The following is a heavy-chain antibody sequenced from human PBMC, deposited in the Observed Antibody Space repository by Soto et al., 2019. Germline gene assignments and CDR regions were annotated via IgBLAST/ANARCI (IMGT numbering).Heavy chain of an antibody. CDR1: GFTFSSYA. CDR3: AKDQSYSSGWYGGYFDY. J-gene: IGHJ4*02. D-gene: IGHD6-19*01. Sequence: PGGSLRLSCAASGFTFSSYAMSWVRQAPGKGLEWVSAISGSGGSTYYADSVKGRFTISRDNSKNTLYLQMNSLRAEDTAVYYCAKDQSYSSGWYGGYFDYWGQGTLVTVSS. CDR2: ISGSGGST. V-gene: IGHV3-23*01.